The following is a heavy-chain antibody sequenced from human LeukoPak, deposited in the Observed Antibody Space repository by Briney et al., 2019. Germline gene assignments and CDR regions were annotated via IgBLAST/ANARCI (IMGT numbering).Heavy chain of an antibody. J-gene: IGHJ3*02. D-gene: IGHD1-26*01. CDR3: AREVGSTGRALDI. CDR1: GDSISSYF. V-gene: IGHV4-4*07. Sequence: SETLSLTCTVSGDSISSYFWSWIRQPAGKGLEWMGRISTSGTTNYKPSLKSRLTMSLDTSKHQFSLNLTSVSAADTAVYYCAREVGSTGRALDIWGLGTVVAVSS. CDR2: ISTSGTT.